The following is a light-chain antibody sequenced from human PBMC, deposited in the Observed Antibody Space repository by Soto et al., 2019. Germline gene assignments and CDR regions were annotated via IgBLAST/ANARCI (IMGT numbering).Light chain of an antibody. V-gene: IGLV2-14*01. CDR2: EVS. J-gene: IGLJ2*01. Sequence: QSVLNQPASVSGSPGQSITISCTGTSSDVGGYNYVSWYQQHPGKAPKLMIYEVSYRPSGVSNRFSGSKSGNTASLTISGLQAEDEADYYCSSYTSSSTVVFGGGTKVTVL. CDR1: SSDVGGYNY. CDR3: SSYTSSSTVV.